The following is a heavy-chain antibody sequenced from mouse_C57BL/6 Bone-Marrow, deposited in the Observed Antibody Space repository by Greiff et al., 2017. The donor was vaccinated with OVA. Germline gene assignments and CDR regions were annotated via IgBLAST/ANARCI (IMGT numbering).Heavy chain of an antibody. CDR1: GYTFTDYN. D-gene: IGHD2-4*01. CDR3: ARHYDYDENFDV. V-gene: IGHV1-22*01. J-gene: IGHJ1*03. CDR2: INPNNGGT. Sequence: VQLQQSGPELVKPGASVKMSCKASGYTFTDYNMHWVKQSHGKSLEWIGYINPNNGGTSYNQKFKGKATLTVNKSSSTAYMELRSLTSEDSAVYYCARHYDYDENFDVWGTGTTVTVSS.